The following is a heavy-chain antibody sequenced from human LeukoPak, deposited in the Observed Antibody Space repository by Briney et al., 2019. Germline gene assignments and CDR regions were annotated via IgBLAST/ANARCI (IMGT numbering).Heavy chain of an antibody. V-gene: IGHV1-46*01. Sequence: ASVNVSCTASGYTFTSYYMHWVRQAPGQGFEWMGIINPSGGSTSYAQKFQGRVTMTRDTSTSTVYMELSSLRSEDTAVYYCASTSFLGLEVITDAFDIWGQGTMVTVSS. CDR3: ASTSFLGLEVITDAFDI. CDR2: INPSGGST. J-gene: IGHJ3*02. CDR1: GYTFTSYY. D-gene: IGHD3-22*01.